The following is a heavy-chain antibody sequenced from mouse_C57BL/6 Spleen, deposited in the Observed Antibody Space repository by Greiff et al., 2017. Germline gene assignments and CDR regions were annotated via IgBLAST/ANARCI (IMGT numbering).Heavy chain of an antibody. J-gene: IGHJ3*01. CDR1: GYSITSGYY. CDR2: ISYDGSN. Sequence: EVKLVESGPGLVKPSQSLSLTCSVTGYSITSGYYWNWIRQFPGNKLEWMGYISYDGSNNYNPSLKNRISITRDTSKNQFFLKLNSVTTEDTATYYCARDHDYDEKFAYWGQGTLVTVSA. V-gene: IGHV3-6*01. D-gene: IGHD2-4*01. CDR3: ARDHDYDEKFAY.